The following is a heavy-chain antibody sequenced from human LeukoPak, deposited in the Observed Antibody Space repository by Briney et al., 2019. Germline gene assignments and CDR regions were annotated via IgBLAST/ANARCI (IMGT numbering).Heavy chain of an antibody. CDR2: IYYSGST. CDR1: GGSISSYY. V-gene: IGHV4-59*01. D-gene: IGHD6-19*01. J-gene: IGHJ4*02. Sequence: PSETLSLTCTVAGGSISSYYWSWIRQPPGKGLEWIGYIYYSGSTNYNPSLKSRVTIPVETSKNQFSLKLSSVTAADTAVYYCAIGIAVAHDFDYWGQGTLVTVSS. CDR3: AIGIAVAHDFDY.